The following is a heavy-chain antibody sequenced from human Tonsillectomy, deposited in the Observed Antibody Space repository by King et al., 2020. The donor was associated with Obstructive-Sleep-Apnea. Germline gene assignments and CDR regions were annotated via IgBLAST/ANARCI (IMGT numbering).Heavy chain of an antibody. Sequence: QLVQSGAEVKKPGESLKISCKVSGYSFTTYWIGWVRQMPGKGLEWMGIIYPGDSDTRYSPSFQGQVTISADKSISTAYLQWRSLKASDNAIYYCARRKWAWFFDIWGRGTLVTVSS. CDR3: ARRKWAWFFDI. V-gene: IGHV5-51*01. CDR1: GYSFTTYW. J-gene: IGHJ2*01. D-gene: IGHD2-8*01. CDR2: IYPGDSDT.